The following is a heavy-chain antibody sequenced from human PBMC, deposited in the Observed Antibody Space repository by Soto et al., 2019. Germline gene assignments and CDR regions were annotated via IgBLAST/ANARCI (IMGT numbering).Heavy chain of an antibody. CDR1: GGSISIYY. V-gene: IGHV4-59*01. D-gene: IGHD7-27*01. CDR2: IYYSGST. J-gene: IGHJ4*02. Sequence: SETLSLTCTVSGGSISIYYWSWIRQPPGKGLEWIGYIYYSGSTNYNPSLKSRVTISVDTSKNQFSLKLSSVTAADTAVYYCARGWGKVYFDYWGQGTLVTVSS. CDR3: ARGWGKVYFDY.